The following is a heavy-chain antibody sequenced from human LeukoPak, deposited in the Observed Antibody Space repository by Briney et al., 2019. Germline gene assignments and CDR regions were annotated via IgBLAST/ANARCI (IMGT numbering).Heavy chain of an antibody. V-gene: IGHV1-18*01. Sequence: AAVKVSCKASGYTFTKYGISWGRQAPGQGLEWMGWISPYNGNTDYPQKVQGRVTMTTDTSTSTAYMELRSLRSDDTALYYCARGGVGHCSGGSCPTSWFDPWGQGTLATVSS. J-gene: IGHJ5*02. CDR3: ARGGVGHCSGGSCPTSWFDP. D-gene: IGHD2-15*01. CDR1: GYTFTKYG. CDR2: ISPYNGNT.